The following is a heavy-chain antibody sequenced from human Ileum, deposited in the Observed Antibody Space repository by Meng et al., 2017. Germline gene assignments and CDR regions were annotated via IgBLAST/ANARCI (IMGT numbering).Heavy chain of an antibody. D-gene: IGHD1-26*01. CDR1: GGSISTSDW. Sequence: QVQLQESGPGLLKPSGTLSLTCAVSGGSISTSDWWSWVRQPPGKGLEWIGEIHHSGSTNYNPFLKSRVTISVDKSKNQFSLKLNSVTAADTAVYYCAREWSGSYRHFDYWGQGTLVTVSS. CDR2: IHHSGST. CDR3: AREWSGSYRHFDY. V-gene: IGHV4-4*02. J-gene: IGHJ4*02.